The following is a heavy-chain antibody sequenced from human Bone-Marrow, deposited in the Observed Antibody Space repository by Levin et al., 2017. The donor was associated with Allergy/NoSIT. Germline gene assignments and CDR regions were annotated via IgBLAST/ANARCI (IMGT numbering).Heavy chain of an antibody. CDR1: GFTFSNYI. V-gene: IGHV3-23*01. CDR2: ISVSGTEK. D-gene: IGHD6-19*01. Sequence: GGSLRLSCAASGFTFSNYIMRWVRQAPGKGLEFVSSISVSGTEKYYADSVRGRFTISRDSSKNTVYLEMSRLSVEDTALYYCARISSDWTGPFDIWGQGTLVTVSS. CDR3: ARISSDWTGPFDI. J-gene: IGHJ3*02.